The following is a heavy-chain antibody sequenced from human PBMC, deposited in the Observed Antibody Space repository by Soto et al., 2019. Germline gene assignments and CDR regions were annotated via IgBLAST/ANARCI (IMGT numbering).Heavy chain of an antibody. CDR3: ARHNRYYDSSGCYYQYYFDY. CDR1: GGSISSSTYY. J-gene: IGHJ4*02. CDR2: IYYSGST. D-gene: IGHD3-22*01. V-gene: IGHV4-39*01. Sequence: PSETLSLTCTVSGGSISSSTYYWGWIRQPPGKGLEWIGSIYYSGSTYYNPSLKSRVTISVDTSKNQFSLKLSSVTAADTAVYYCARHNRYYDSSGCYYQYYFDYWGQGSLVTVSS.